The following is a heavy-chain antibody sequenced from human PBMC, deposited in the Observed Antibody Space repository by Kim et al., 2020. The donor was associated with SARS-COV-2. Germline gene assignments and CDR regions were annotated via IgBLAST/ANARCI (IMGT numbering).Heavy chain of an antibody. CDR3: TKDGELPYYYASGSYYF. D-gene: IGHD3-10*01. CDR2: ISASGSTT. Sequence: GGSLRLSCAASGFTFRSYAMNWVRQAPGKGLEWVSAISASGSTTNYADSVKGRFTISRDNSKNTLYLQIYSLRAEDAAMYYCTKDGELPYYYASGSYYF. CDR1: GFTFRSYA. J-gene: IGHJ4*01. V-gene: IGHV3-23*01.